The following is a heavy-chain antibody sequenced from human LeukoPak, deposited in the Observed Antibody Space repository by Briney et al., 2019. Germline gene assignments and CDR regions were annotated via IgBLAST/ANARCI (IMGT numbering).Heavy chain of an antibody. V-gene: IGHV4-39*07. CDR1: GGSISSSSYY. Sequence: SETLSLTCTVSGGSISSSSYYWGWIRQPPGKGLEWIGSIYYSGSTYYNPSLKSRVTISVDTSKNQFSLKLSSVTAADTAVYYCARRPPKRILTGYTRYAFDIWGQGTMVTVSS. D-gene: IGHD3-9*01. J-gene: IGHJ3*02. CDR2: IYYSGST. CDR3: ARRPPKRILTGYTRYAFDI.